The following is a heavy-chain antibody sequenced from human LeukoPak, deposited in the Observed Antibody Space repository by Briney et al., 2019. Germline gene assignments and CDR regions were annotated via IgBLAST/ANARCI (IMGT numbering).Heavy chain of an antibody. V-gene: IGHV3-7*01. CDR2: IKQDGNEK. D-gene: IGHD3-22*01. Sequence: GGSLRLSCAASGFTFSTYWMSWVRQAPRKGLEWVANIKQDGNEKYYVDSVKGRFTISRANAKNSLYLQMNSLRAEDTAVYYCARVTGYDSSGYYYVFDYWGQGTLVTVSS. CDR1: GFTFSTYW. CDR3: ARVTGYDSSGYYYVFDY. J-gene: IGHJ4*02.